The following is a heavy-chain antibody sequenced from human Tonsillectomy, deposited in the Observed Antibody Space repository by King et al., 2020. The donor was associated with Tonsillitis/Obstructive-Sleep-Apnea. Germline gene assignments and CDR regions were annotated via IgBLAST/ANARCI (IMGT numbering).Heavy chain of an antibody. D-gene: IGHD3-10*01. Sequence: VQLVESGGGLVQPGGSLRLSCAASGFTFSSYWMSWVRQAPGKGLEWVANIKQDGSEKFYVDSVKGRFTISRDNAKNSLYLQMNSLRAEDTAVYYCARGGPNYYGSGIHYYGMDVWGQGTTVTVSS. J-gene: IGHJ6*02. CDR3: ARGGPNYYGSGIHYYGMDV. CDR2: IKQDGSEK. V-gene: IGHV3-7*03. CDR1: GFTFSSYW.